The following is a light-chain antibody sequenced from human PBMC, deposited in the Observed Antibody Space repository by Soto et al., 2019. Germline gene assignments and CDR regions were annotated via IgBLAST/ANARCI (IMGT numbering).Light chain of an antibody. CDR1: SSDVGGHNY. V-gene: IGLV2-14*03. CDR3: SSYATSTTVL. Sequence: QSALTQPASVSGSPGQSITISCTGTSSDVGGHNYVSWYQQHPGRAPQLMIYDVSNRPSGVSNRFSGSRSGNTASLTISGLQAEDEADYYCSSYATSTTVLFGGGTKLTVL. J-gene: IGLJ2*01. CDR2: DVS.